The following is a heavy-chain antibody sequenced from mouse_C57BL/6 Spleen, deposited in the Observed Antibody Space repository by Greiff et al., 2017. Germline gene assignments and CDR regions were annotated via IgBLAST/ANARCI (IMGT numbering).Heavy chain of an antibody. Sequence: VQLQQSGTVLARPGASVKMSCKTSGYTFTSYWMHWVKQRPGQGLEWIGALYPGNSDTSYNQKFKGKAKLTAVTSASTAYMELSSLTNEDSAVYYGTGGNYDWFAYWGQGTLVTVSA. CDR3: TGGNYDWFAY. CDR2: LYPGNSDT. CDR1: GYTFTSYW. V-gene: IGHV1-5*01. D-gene: IGHD2-1*01. J-gene: IGHJ3*01.